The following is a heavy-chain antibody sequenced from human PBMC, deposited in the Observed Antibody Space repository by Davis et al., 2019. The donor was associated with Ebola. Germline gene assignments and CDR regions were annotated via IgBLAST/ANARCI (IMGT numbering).Heavy chain of an antibody. Sequence: GGSLRLSCAASGFTFSSYGMHWVRQAPGKGLEWVSVIYSGGSTYYADSVKGRFTISRDNSKNTLYLQMNSLRAEDTAVYYCARGYYPGYWGQGTLVTVSS. J-gene: IGHJ4*02. CDR1: GFTFSSYG. CDR3: ARGYYPGY. D-gene: IGHD3-10*01. V-gene: IGHV3-66*01. CDR2: IYSGGST.